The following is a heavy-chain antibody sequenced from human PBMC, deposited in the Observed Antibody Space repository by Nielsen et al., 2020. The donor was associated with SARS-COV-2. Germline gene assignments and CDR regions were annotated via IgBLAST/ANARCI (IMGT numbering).Heavy chain of an antibody. CDR2: ISGSGGST. CDR1: GFTFSSYA. J-gene: IGHJ5*02. Sequence: GESLKISCAASGFTFSSYAMSWVRQAPGKGLEWVSAISGSGGSTYYADSVKGRFTISRDNSKNTLYLQMNSLRAEDTAVYYCARDHGPYSSSWYRRCDWFDPWGQGTLVTVSS. D-gene: IGHD6-13*01. CDR3: ARDHGPYSSSWYRRCDWFDP. V-gene: IGHV3-23*01.